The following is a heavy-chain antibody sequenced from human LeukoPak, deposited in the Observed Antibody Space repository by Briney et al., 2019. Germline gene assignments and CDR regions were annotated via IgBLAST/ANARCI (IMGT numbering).Heavy chain of an antibody. CDR1: GFTFSSYS. D-gene: IGHD4-23*01. J-gene: IGHJ4*02. CDR3: ATGDYGGNPRGFAY. V-gene: IGHV3-21*01. Sequence: GGSLRLSCAASGFTFSSYSMNWVRQAPGKGLEWVSSISSSSSYIYYADSVKGRFTISRDNAKNSLYLKMNSLRAEDTAVYYCATGDYGGNPRGFAYWGQGTLVTVSS. CDR2: ISSSSSYI.